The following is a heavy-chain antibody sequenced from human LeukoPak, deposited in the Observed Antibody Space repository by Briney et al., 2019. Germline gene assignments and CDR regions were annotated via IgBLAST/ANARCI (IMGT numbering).Heavy chain of an antibody. J-gene: IGHJ6*04. D-gene: IGHD3-10*01. CDR2: IDPSDSYT. Sequence: GESLKISCKGSGYSFTSYWISWVRQMPGKGLEWMGSIDPSDSYTNYSPSFQGHVTISADKSISTAYLQWSSLKASDTAMYYCGRGGDYGSGSYYNSDYYYGMDVWGKGTTVTVSS. CDR1: GYSFTSYW. V-gene: IGHV5-10-1*01. CDR3: GRGGDYGSGSYYNSDYYYGMDV.